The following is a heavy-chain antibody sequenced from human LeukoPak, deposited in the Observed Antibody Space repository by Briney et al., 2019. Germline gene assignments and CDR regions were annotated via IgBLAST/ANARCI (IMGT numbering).Heavy chain of an antibody. Sequence: ASVNVTFKASGYTFTGYYIHWVRQAPGQGLEWMGWINLNSGGTNYAQKFQGRVTMTRDTSIRTAYMELSRLRSDDTAVYYCARDTTRTPDYWGQGTLVTVSS. V-gene: IGHV1-2*02. CDR2: INLNSGGT. CDR3: ARDTTRTPDY. CDR1: GYTFTGYY. D-gene: IGHD1-1*01. J-gene: IGHJ4*02.